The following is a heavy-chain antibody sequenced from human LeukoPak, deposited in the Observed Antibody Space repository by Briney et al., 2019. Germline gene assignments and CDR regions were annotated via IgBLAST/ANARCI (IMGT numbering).Heavy chain of an antibody. D-gene: IGHD3-3*01. V-gene: IGHV4-34*01. Sequence: PSETLSLTCAVYGGSFSGYTWGWIRQPPGKGLKWIGEINHSGSTNYNPSLKSRVTISVDTSKNQFSLKLSSVTAADTAVYYCARGRTYYDFWSGTNYYYYMDVWGKGTTVTVSS. CDR2: INHSGST. CDR1: GGSFSGYT. J-gene: IGHJ6*03. CDR3: ARGRTYYDFWSGTNYYYYMDV.